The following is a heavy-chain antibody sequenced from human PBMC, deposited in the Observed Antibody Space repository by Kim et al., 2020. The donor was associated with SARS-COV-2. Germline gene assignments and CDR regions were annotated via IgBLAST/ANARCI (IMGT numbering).Heavy chain of an antibody. CDR2: IYPDDSAT. Sequence: GESLKISCKGSRDTFISYYIAWVRQMPGKGLEWMGIIYPDDSATTYNPSFQGLVTISADQSISTAYLQLTSLKASDSAIYYCARPTPPYNFYGMDVWGQG. J-gene: IGHJ6*02. D-gene: IGHD1-1*01. CDR3: ARPTPPYNFYGMDV. CDR1: RDTFISYY. V-gene: IGHV5-51*01.